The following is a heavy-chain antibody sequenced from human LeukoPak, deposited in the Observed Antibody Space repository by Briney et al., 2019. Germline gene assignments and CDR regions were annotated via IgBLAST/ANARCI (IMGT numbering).Heavy chain of an antibody. CDR2: IYYSGST. D-gene: IGHD3-16*01. J-gene: IGHJ4*02. V-gene: IGHV4-31*03. CDR3: ARATPSRGINYYFDY. CDR1: GGSISSGGYY. Sequence: SETLSLTCTVSGGSISSGGYYWSWIRQHPGKGLEWIGYIYYSGSTYYNPSLKSRVTISVDTSKNQFSLKLSSVTAADTAVYHCARATPSRGINYYFDYWGQGTLVTVSS.